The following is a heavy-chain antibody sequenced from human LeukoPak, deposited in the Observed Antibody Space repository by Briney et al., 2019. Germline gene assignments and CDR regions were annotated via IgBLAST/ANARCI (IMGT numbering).Heavy chain of an antibody. CDR1: GFTFSSYS. Sequence: PGGSLRLSCAASGFTFSSYSMKWVRQAPGKGLEWVAVIWYDGSNKYYADSVKGRFTISRDNSKNTLYLQMNSLRAEDTAVYYCARDLRFVDTAMPLDPWGQGTLVTVSS. CDR2: IWYDGSNK. D-gene: IGHD5-18*01. J-gene: IGHJ5*02. CDR3: ARDLRFVDTAMPLDP. V-gene: IGHV3-33*08.